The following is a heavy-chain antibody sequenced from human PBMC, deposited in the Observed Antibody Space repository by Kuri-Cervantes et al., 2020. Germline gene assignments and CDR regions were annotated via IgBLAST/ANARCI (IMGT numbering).Heavy chain of an antibody. V-gene: IGHV1-2*02. CDR1: GYTFTSYY. D-gene: IGHD3-10*01. CDR2: INPNSGGT. J-gene: IGHJ6*02. Sequence: ASVKVSCKASGYTFTSYYMHWVRQAPGQGLEWMGWINPNSGGTNYAQKFQGRVTMTRDTSISTAYMELSRLRSDDTAVYYCARGPYYYGSGSYYNGYYYYGMDVWGQGTTVTVSS. CDR3: ARGPYYYGSGSYYNGYYYYGMDV.